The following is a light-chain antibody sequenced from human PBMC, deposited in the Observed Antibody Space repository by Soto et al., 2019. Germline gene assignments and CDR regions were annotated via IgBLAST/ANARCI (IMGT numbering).Light chain of an antibody. Sequence: QSALTQPPSVSGSPGQSVTISCTGTSSDVGGYNRVSWYQQSPGTAPKLIIYEVTNRPSGVPERFSGSRSGNTASLTISGLQAEDEADYFCSSYTSSATWVFGGGTKLTVL. CDR3: SSYTSSATWV. CDR2: EVT. V-gene: IGLV2-18*02. CDR1: SSDVGGYNR. J-gene: IGLJ3*02.